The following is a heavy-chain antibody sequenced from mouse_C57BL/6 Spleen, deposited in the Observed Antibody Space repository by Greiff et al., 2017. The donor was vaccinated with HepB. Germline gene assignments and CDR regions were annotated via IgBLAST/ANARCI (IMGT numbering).Heavy chain of an antibody. V-gene: IGHV1-64*01. CDR2: IHPNSGST. Sequence: QVQLQQSGAELVKPGASVKLSCKASGYTFTSYWMHWVKQRPGQGLEWIGMIHPNSGSTNYNEKFKSKATLTVDKSSSTAYMQLSSLTSEDSAVYYCARSGEPLYYAMDYWGQGTSGTVSS. CDR1: GYTFTSYW. J-gene: IGHJ4*01. CDR3: ARSGEPLYYAMDY. D-gene: IGHD1-3*01.